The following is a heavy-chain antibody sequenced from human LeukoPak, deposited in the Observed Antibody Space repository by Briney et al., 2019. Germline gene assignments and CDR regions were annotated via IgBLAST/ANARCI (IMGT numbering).Heavy chain of an antibody. CDR2: ISGSGGST. CDR1: GFTFSSYG. J-gene: IGHJ4*02. V-gene: IGHV3-23*01. D-gene: IGHD5-24*01. Sequence: PGRSLRLSCAASGFTFSSYGMSWVRQAPGKGLEWASGISGSGGSTYYADSVKGRFTISRDNSKNTLYLQMNSLRAEDTAVYFCAKGDGYNPIPSLPFDYWGQGTLVTVSS. CDR3: AKGDGYNPIPSLPFDY.